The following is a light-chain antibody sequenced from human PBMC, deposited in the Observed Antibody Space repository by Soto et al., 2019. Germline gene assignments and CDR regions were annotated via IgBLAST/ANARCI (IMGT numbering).Light chain of an antibody. J-gene: IGLJ1*01. CDR1: SSDIGDYDY. V-gene: IGLV2-14*01. Sequence: QSALTQPASVSGSPGQSITISCTGTSSDIGDYDYVSWYQHLPGKAPKLLIFDVTHRPSGVSDRFSGSKSGNTASLTISGVRPEDEADYHCSSYTSGSSHYVFGTGTKLTVL. CDR3: SSYTSGSSHYV. CDR2: DVT.